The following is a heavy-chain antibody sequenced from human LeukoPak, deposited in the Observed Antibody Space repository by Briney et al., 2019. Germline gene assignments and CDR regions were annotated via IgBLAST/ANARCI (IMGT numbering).Heavy chain of an antibody. J-gene: IGHJ4*02. CDR2: ISGRSSHM. D-gene: IGHD6-25*01. CDR3: ARAFPPLRTSAAGDF. CDR1: GFTFSDYD. V-gene: IGHV3-21*06. Sequence: PGGSLRLFCTASGFTFSDYDMNWVRLAPGKGLEWVPSISGRSSHMYYTDSAKGRFTISRDNAKNSLYLQMNSLRAEDTAVYYCARAFPPLRTSAAGDFWGQGTLVTVSS.